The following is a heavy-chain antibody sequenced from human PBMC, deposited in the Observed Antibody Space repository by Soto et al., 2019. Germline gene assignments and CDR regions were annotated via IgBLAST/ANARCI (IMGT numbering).Heavy chain of an antibody. CDR3: ASLACSGGSCYSGWFDP. J-gene: IGHJ5*02. D-gene: IGHD2-15*01. CDR1: GGSFSGYY. CDR2: INHSGSA. Sequence: SETLSLTCSVYGGSFSGYYWSWIRQPPGKGLEWIGEINHSGSANYDPSLKSRVTISVDTSKNQFSLKLSSVTAADTAVYYCASLACSGGSCYSGWFDPWGQGTLVTVSS. V-gene: IGHV4-34*01.